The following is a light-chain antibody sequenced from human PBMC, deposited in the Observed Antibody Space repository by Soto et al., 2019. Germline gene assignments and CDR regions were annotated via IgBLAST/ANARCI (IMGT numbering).Light chain of an antibody. Sequence: DIQMTQSPSSPSASVGDIVTITCQASQGISNYLYGYQQKPGTAPKLLIYDASNLETGVPSRFSGSGSGTDFTFTISSLQPEDIATYYCQQYDNLPLTLGGGTKVDIK. V-gene: IGKV1-33*01. J-gene: IGKJ4*01. CDR1: QGISNY. CDR3: QQYDNLPLT. CDR2: DAS.